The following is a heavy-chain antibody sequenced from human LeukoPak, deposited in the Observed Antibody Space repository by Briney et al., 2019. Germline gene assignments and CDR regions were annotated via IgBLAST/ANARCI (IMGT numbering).Heavy chain of an antibody. Sequence: PSETLSLTCTVSGGSVSSGSYYWSWIRQPPGKGLEWIGYIYYSGSTNYNPSLKSRVTISVDTSKNQFSLKLSSVTAADTAVYYCARGGGRRYCSGGSCPYYFDYRGQGTLVTVSS. D-gene: IGHD2-15*01. J-gene: IGHJ4*02. CDR1: GGSVSSGSYY. CDR3: ARGGGRRYCSGGSCPYYFDY. CDR2: IYYSGST. V-gene: IGHV4-61*01.